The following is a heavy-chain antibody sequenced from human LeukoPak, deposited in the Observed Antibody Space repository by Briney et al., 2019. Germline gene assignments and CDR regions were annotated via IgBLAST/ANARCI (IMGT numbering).Heavy chain of an antibody. J-gene: IGHJ4*02. CDR1: GFTFSSYG. CDR3: AKDEIGAVACLIDY. CDR2: ISYDGSNK. D-gene: IGHD6-19*01. V-gene: IGHV3-30*18. Sequence: PGRSLRLSCAASGFTFSSYGMYWVRQAPGKGLEWVALISYDGSNKYYADSVKGRFTISRDNSKNTLYLQMNSLRAEDTAVYYCAKDEIGAVACLIDYWGQGTLVTVSS.